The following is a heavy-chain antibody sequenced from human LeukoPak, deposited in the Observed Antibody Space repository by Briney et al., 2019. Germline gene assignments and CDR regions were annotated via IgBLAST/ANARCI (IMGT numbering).Heavy chain of an antibody. J-gene: IGHJ5*02. CDR2: IYPGASRT. D-gene: IGHD6-13*01. CDR3: ARNGAAGSPSLFFNWFDP. Sequence: AEAPKISSNGSGYSSSTYWIACVRQMPRQGREWIGLIYPGASRTRYSPSFQGQVSFSVDKSINTAYLKWSSLKASDTAMYYCARNGAAGSPSLFFNWFDPWGQGDLVTVSS. CDR1: GYSSSTYW. V-gene: IGHV5-51*01.